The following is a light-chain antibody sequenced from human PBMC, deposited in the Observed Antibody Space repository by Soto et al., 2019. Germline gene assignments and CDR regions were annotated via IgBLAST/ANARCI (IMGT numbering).Light chain of an antibody. CDR2: AVT. CDR3: SSYTTSSSLVV. J-gene: IGLJ2*01. Sequence: QSVLTQPASVSGSPGQSITISCTGTSSDVGGYNYVSWYQQHPAKAPKLMIYAVTNRPSGISSRFSGSKSGNTASLTISGLQAEDEADYYCSSYTTSSSLVVFGGGTKLTVL. CDR1: SSDVGGYNY. V-gene: IGLV2-14*01.